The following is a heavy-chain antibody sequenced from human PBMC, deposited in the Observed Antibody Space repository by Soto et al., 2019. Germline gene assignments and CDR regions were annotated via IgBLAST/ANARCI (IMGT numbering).Heavy chain of an antibody. D-gene: IGHD2-2*01. V-gene: IGHV3-43*01. CDR1: GFTFDDYT. Sequence: EVQLVESGGVVVQPGESLRLSCAASGFTFDDYTIHWVRQSPGKGLEWVSLIRWDGRTTYYADSVKGRFTISRDNSKNTIYLQMNSLTTDDTALYYCAKDSPYCSSNTGSSLTHWGLGTPVPVSS. CDR3: AKDSPYCSSNTGSSLTH. CDR2: IRWDGRTT. J-gene: IGHJ4*02.